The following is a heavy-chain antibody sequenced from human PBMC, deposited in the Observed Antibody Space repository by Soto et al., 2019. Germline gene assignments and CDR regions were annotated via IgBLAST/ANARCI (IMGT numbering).Heavy chain of an antibody. V-gene: IGHV3-7*03. Sequence: EVQLVESGGDLVQPGGSLRLSCVASGFTFSPYWMSWVRQAPGRGLQWVATINNDGSEKYYADSVKGRFTISRDNARESLYLQLTSLRAEDTAIYYCARGSNEDYGGQGTLVAVSS. CDR1: GFTFSPYW. CDR2: INNDGSEK. D-gene: IGHD2-8*01. J-gene: IGHJ4*02. CDR3: ARGSNEDY.